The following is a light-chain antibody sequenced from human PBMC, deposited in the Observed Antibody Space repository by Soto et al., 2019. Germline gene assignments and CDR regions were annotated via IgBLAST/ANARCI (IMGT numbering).Light chain of an antibody. CDR3: MEGTRSPHP. Sequence: DVVLTQSPLSLPVTLGQPASISCRSSQSLEHSNGNTYLIWFQQRPGQSPRRLIYEVSKRDSGVPDRFSGSGSGTHFTLTISRVEPEDVGVYYCMEGTRSPHPFGGGTEVEIK. CDR2: EVS. V-gene: IGKV2-30*02. J-gene: IGKJ4*01. CDR1: QSLEHSNGNTY.